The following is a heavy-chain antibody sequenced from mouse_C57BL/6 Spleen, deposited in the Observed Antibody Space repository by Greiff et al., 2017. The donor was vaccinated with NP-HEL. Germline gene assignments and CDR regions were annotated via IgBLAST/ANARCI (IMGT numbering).Heavy chain of an antibody. J-gene: IGHJ1*03. V-gene: IGHV1-81*01. CDR3: AIFETGIWYFDV. Sequence: VQLQQSGAELARPGASVKLSCKASGYTFTSYGISWVKQRTGQGLEWIGEIYPRSGNTYYNEKFKGKATLTADKSSSTAYMELRSLTSEDSAVYFCAIFETGIWYFDVWGTGTTVTVSS. D-gene: IGHD4-1*01. CDR2: IYPRSGNT. CDR1: GYTFTSYG.